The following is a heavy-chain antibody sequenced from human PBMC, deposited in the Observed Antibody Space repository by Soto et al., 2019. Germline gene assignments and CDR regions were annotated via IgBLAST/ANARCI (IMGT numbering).Heavy chain of an antibody. CDR1: GGSISSYY. J-gene: IGHJ4*02. CDR2: IYYSGST. Sequence: QVQLQESGPGLVKPSETLSLTCTVSGGSISSYYWSWIRQPPGKGLEWIGYIYYSGSTNYNPSLKSRVTKSVDRSADRFSLMLRCVTAADKAVYCCARHPDSWGRGTLVAVSS. V-gene: IGHV4-59*08. CDR3: ARHPDS.